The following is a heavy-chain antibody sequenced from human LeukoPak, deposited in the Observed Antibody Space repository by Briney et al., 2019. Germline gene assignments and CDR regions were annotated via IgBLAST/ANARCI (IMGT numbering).Heavy chain of an antibody. J-gene: IGHJ6*04. D-gene: IGHD3-10*02. CDR3: AELGITMIGGV. CDR1: GFTFSSYE. Sequence: GGSLRLSCAASGFTFSSYEMNRVRQAPGKGLEWVSYISSSGSTIYYADSVKGRFTISRNNAKNSLYLQMNSLRAEDTAVYYCAELGITMIGGVWGKGTTVTISS. CDR2: ISSSGSTI. V-gene: IGHV3-48*03.